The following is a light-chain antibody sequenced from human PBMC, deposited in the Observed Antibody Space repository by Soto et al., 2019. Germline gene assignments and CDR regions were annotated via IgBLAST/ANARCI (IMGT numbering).Light chain of an antibody. CDR3: QQYNSYGT. CDR2: KAS. CDR1: QSINSR. V-gene: IGKV1-5*03. J-gene: IGKJ1*01. Sequence: DIQMAQSPSTLSASVGDRVTITCRASQSINSRLAWYQQKPGKAPKLLIYKASSLESGVPSRFSGSESGTEFTLTISSLQADDFATYYCQQYNSYGTFGQGTKV.